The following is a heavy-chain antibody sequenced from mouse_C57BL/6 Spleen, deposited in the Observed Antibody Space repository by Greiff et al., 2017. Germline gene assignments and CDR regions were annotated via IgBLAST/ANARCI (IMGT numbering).Heavy chain of an antibody. Sequence: EVKLEESGGGLVKPGGSLKLSCAASGFTFSDYGMHWVRQAPEKGLEWVAYISSGSSTIYYADTVKGRFTISRDNAKNTLFLQMTSLKSEDASRYYCASRFAYWGKGTLVTVSA. V-gene: IGHV5-17*01. CDR2: ISSGSSTI. J-gene: IGHJ3*01. CDR3: ASRFAY. CDR1: GFTFSDYG.